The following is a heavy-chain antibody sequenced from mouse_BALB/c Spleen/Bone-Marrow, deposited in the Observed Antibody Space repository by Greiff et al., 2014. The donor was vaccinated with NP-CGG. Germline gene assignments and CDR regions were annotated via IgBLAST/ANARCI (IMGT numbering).Heavy chain of an antibody. J-gene: IGHJ2*01. CDR3: TRGGNWDDFDY. CDR2: ISSGSSTI. D-gene: IGHD4-1*01. CDR1: GFTFSSFG. V-gene: IGHV5-17*02. Sequence: EVQLVESGGGLVQPGGSRKLSCAASGFTFSSFGMHWVRQTPEKGLEWVAYISSGSSTIYYADTVKGRFTISRDNPKNTLFLQVTSLRSEDTAMYYCTRGGNWDDFDYWGQGTTLTVS.